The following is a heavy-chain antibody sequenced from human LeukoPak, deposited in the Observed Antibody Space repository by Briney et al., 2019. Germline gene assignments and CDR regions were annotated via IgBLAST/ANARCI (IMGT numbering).Heavy chain of an antibody. CDR3: ARFLHGSGKYYFDY. Sequence: GESLKISCTGSGESFTSYWIGWVRQRPGEGLEWMGVFYPDDSESETRYSPSFQGQVTMSADKSISTAYLQWSSLNAADTALYYCARFLHGSGKYYFDYWGQGTLVTVSS. CDR2: FYPDDSESET. V-gene: IGHV5-51*01. J-gene: IGHJ4*02. CDR1: GESFTSYW. D-gene: IGHD3-10*01.